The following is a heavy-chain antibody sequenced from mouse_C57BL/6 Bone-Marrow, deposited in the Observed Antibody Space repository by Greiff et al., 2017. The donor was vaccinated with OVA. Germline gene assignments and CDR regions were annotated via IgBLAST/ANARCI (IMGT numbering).Heavy chain of an antibody. V-gene: IGHV1-69*01. Sequence: QVQLQQSGAELVMPGASVKLSCKASGYTFTSYWMHWVKQRPGQGLEWIGEIDPSDSYTNYNQKFKGKSTLTVDKSSSTAYMQLSSLTSEDSAVYYCAREVLYWYFDVWGTGTTVTVSS. J-gene: IGHJ1*03. CDR2: IDPSDSYT. CDR1: GYTFTSYW. CDR3: AREVLYWYFDV.